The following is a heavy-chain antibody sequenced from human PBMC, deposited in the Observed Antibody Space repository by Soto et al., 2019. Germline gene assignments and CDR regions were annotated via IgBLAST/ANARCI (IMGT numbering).Heavy chain of an antibody. V-gene: IGHV4-59*01. J-gene: IGHJ4*02. Sequence: PSETVSLTCTVSGGSISSYYWSWIRQPPGKELEWIGYIYYSGSTNYNPSLKSRVTISVDTSKNQFSLKLSSVTAADTAVYYCARGGCYDFWSGYCPFDYWGQGTLVTVSS. CDR1: GGSISSYY. D-gene: IGHD3-3*01. CDR2: IYYSGST. CDR3: ARGGCYDFWSGYCPFDY.